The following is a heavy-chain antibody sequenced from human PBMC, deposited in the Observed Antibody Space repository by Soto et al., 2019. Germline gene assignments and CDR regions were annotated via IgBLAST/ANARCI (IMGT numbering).Heavy chain of an antibody. CDR2: INHSGST. D-gene: IGHD2-15*01. J-gene: IGHJ5*02. CDR1: GGSFSGYY. Sequence: SETLSLTCAVYGGSFSGYYWSWIRQPPGKGLEWIGEINHSGSTNYNPSLKSRVTISVDTSKNQFSLKLSSVTAADTAVYYCARGSRSIVVVVAAPGGIRFDPWGQGTLVTVSS. V-gene: IGHV4-34*01. CDR3: ARGSRSIVVVVAAPGGIRFDP.